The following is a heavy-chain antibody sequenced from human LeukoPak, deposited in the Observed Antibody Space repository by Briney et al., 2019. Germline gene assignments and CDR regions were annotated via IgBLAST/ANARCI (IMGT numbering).Heavy chain of an antibody. CDR3: ARHRYGSGILADY. CDR1: GFTFSNYG. J-gene: IGHJ4*02. D-gene: IGHD3-10*01. CDR2: LSRSGDSP. Sequence: GGSLRLSCAASGFTFSNYGMSWVRQAPGKGLEWVSTLSRSGDSPYYADSVKGRFTISRDNSKNTVYLQMNSLRAEDTAVYYCARHRYGSGILADYWGQGTLVTVSS. V-gene: IGHV3-23*01.